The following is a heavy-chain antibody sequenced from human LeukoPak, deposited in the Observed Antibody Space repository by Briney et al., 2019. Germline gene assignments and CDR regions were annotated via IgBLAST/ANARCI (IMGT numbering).Heavy chain of an antibody. Sequence: SQTLSLTCAISRDSVSSNSAAWNWIRQSPSRGLEWLGRTYYRSKWYNDYAVSVKSRITINLDTSKNQFSLQLNSVTPEDTAVYYCAREEGGYCTNGVCLKFDYWGQGTLVTVSS. D-gene: IGHD2-8*01. CDR3: AREEGGYCTNGVCLKFDY. CDR2: TYYRSKWYN. CDR1: RDSVSSNSAA. V-gene: IGHV6-1*01. J-gene: IGHJ4*02.